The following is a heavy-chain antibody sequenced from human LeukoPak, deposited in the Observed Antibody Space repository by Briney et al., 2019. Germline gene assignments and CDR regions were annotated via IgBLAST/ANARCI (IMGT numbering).Heavy chain of an antibody. V-gene: IGHV3-33*08. Sequence: GGSLRLSCAASGFTFSSYGMHWVRQAPGKGLEWVAVIWFDGSNTYYADSVKGRFTISRDNSKNTLYLQMNSLRAEDTAVYYCARGAQSGGYSGPFDIWGQGTMVTVSS. J-gene: IGHJ3*02. CDR1: GFTFSSYG. CDR3: ARGAQSGGYSGPFDI. CDR2: IWFDGSNT. D-gene: IGHD1-26*01.